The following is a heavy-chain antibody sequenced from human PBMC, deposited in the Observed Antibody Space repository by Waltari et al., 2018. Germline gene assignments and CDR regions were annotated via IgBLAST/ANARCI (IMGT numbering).Heavy chain of an antibody. J-gene: IGHJ4*02. Sequence: QVQLVQSGAEVKKPGASVKVSCKASGYTFTGYYMHWVQQAPGQGLEWMGWINPNSGGTNYAQKFQGRVTMTRDTSISTAYMELSRLRSDDTAVYYCAREREDDCWSGYPDYWGQGTLVTVSS. D-gene: IGHD3-3*01. CDR3: AREREDDCWSGYPDY. CDR1: GYTFTGYY. V-gene: IGHV1-2*02. CDR2: INPNSGGT.